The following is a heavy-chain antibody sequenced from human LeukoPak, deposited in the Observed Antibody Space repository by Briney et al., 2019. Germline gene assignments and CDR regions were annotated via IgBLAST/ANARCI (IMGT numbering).Heavy chain of an antibody. Sequence: ASVKVSCKASGGTFSSYAISWVRQAPGQGLEWMGWISAYNGNTNYEQKLQGRVTMTTDTSTSTVYMELRSLRSDDTAVYYCARRSSGWYSFDYWGLGTLVTVSS. CDR1: GGTFSSYA. CDR2: ISAYNGNT. J-gene: IGHJ4*02. D-gene: IGHD6-19*01. CDR3: ARRSSGWYSFDY. V-gene: IGHV1-18*01.